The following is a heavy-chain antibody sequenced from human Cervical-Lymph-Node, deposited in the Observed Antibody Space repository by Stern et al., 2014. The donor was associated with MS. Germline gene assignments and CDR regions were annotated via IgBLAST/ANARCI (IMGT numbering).Heavy chain of an antibody. CDR3: ARQTTAWASDV. CDR1: GFKFSIYW. Sequence: VQLVQSGAELIRPGESLKLSCKGSGFKFSIYWIAWVRQMPGKGLAWMGIIHPGDSDTRYRPSFQGQVTMSGDKPTSNASLPRSSLNASYTAMYFCARQTTAWASDVWGQGTLVTVSS. D-gene: IGHD1-14*01. V-gene: IGHV5-51*04. CDR2: IHPGDSDT. J-gene: IGHJ4*02.